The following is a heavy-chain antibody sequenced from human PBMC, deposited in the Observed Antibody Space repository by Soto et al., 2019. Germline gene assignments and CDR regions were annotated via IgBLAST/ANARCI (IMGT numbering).Heavy chain of an antibody. Sequence: PSETLSLTCTVSGGSISSGGYYWSWIRQHPGKGLEWTGYLYYSGSTYYNPSLKSRVTISVDTSKNQFSLKLSSVTAADTAVYYCARDHTNWFDPWGQGTLVTVSS. J-gene: IGHJ5*02. CDR3: ARDHTNWFDP. CDR2: LYYSGST. V-gene: IGHV4-31*03. CDR1: GGSISSGGYY.